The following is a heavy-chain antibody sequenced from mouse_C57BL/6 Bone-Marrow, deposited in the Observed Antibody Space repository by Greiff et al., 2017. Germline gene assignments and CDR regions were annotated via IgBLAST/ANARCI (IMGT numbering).Heavy chain of an antibody. Sequence: QVQLQQPGAELVRPGSSVKLSCKASGFTFTSYWMHWVKQRPIQGLEWIGNIDPSDSETHYNQKFKDKATLTVDKSSSTAYMQLSSLTSEDSAVYYSARESWDIDFVCWGGGTALTVSS. CDR1: GFTFTSYW. D-gene: IGHD4-1*01. V-gene: IGHV1-52*01. J-gene: IGHJ2*01. CDR3: ARESWDIDFVC. CDR2: IDPSDSET.